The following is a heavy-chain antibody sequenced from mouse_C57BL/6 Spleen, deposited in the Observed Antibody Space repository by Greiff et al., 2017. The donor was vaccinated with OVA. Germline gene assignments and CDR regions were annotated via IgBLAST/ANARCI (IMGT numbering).Heavy chain of an antibody. V-gene: IGHV1-7*01. J-gene: IGHJ1*03. CDR3: ARDYYGSSHGFDV. Sequence: QVQLQQSGAELAKPGASVKLSCKASGYTFTSYWMHWVKQRPGQGLEWIGYINPSSGYTKYNQKFKDKATLTADKSSSTAYMQLSSLTYEDSAVYYCARDYYGSSHGFDVWGTGTTVTVSS. D-gene: IGHD1-1*01. CDR2: INPSSGYT. CDR1: GYTFTSYW.